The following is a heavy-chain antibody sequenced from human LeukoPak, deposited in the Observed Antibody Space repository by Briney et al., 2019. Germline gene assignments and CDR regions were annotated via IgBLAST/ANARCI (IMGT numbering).Heavy chain of an antibody. CDR1: GYSLSSGYY. J-gene: IGHJ1*01. V-gene: IGHV4-38-2*02. CDR2: IYHSGNT. D-gene: IGHD6-19*01. CDR3: ARDSSGWDEYFQH. Sequence: KSSETLSLTCAVSGYSLSSGYYWGWIRQSPGRGLEWIGSIYHSGNTYYNPSLKSRVTMSVDTSKNQFSLKLSSVTAADTAVYYCARDSSGWDEYFQHWGQGTLVTVSS.